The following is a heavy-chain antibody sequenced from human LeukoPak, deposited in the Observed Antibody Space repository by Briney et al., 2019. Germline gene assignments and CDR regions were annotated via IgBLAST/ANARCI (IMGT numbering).Heavy chain of an antibody. Sequence: GGSLRLSCAASGFTFSSYAMSWVRQPPGKGLEWVSAISNSGGNTYYADSVKGRFTIPRDNSKDTLSLQMNSLRAEDTAVYYCVLKVRFDYWGQGTLVTVSS. CDR3: VLKVRFDY. J-gene: IGHJ4*02. CDR2: ISNSGGNT. D-gene: IGHD2-15*01. CDR1: GFTFSSYA. V-gene: IGHV3-23*01.